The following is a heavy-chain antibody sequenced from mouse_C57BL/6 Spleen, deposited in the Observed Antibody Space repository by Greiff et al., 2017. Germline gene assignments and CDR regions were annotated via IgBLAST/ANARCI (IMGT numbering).Heavy chain of an antibody. D-gene: IGHD4-1*01. J-gene: IGHJ4*01. CDR2: IHPDSGST. Sequence: VQLQQSGAELVKPGASVKLSCKASGYTFTSYWMHWVKQRPGQGLEWIGMIHPDSGSTNYNEKFKSKATLTVDKSSSTAYMQLSSLTSEDSAVYYCARGGTWAMDFWGQGTSVTVSS. CDR3: ARGGTWAMDF. CDR1: GYTFTSYW. V-gene: IGHV1-64*01.